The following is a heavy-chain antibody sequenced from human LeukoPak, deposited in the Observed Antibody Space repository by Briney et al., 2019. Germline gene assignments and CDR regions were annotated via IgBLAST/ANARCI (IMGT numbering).Heavy chain of an antibody. Sequence: SGTLSLTCAVSGGSISSNHWWTWVRQPPGKGLEWIGEIYHSGSTNYNPSLQSRVTISVDKSKNQFSLKLSSVTAADTAVYYCARSYCGGDCGPYYMDVWGKGTTVTVSS. V-gene: IGHV4-4*02. J-gene: IGHJ6*03. D-gene: IGHD2-21*01. CDR1: GGSISSNHW. CDR2: IYHSGST. CDR3: ARSYCGGDCGPYYMDV.